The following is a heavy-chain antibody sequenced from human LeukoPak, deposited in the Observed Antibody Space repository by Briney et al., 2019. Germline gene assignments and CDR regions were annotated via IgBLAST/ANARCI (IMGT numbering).Heavy chain of an antibody. D-gene: IGHD4-17*01. J-gene: IGHJ4*02. Sequence: GRSLRLSCTTSGFTFGGHTMHWVRQAPGKGLEWVAVISYDGSNKYYADSVKGRFTISRDNSKNTLYLQMNSLRAEDTAVYYCARGYGSFDYWGQGTLVTVSS. V-gene: IGHV3-30*04. CDR3: ARGYGSFDY. CDR1: GFTFGGHT. CDR2: ISYDGSNK.